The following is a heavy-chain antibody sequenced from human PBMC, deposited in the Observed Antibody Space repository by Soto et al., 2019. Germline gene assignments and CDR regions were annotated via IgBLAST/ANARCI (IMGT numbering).Heavy chain of an antibody. J-gene: IGHJ4*02. CDR2: INPSGGST. CDR1: GYTFTSYY. CDR3: ARGLIAARFPYYFDY. V-gene: IGHV1-46*01. D-gene: IGHD6-6*01. Sequence: GASVKVSCKASGYTFTSYYMHWVRQAPGQGLEWMGIINPSGGSTSYAQKFQGRVTMTRDTSTSTVYMELSSLRSEDTAVYYCARGLIAARFPYYFDYWGQGTLVTVSS.